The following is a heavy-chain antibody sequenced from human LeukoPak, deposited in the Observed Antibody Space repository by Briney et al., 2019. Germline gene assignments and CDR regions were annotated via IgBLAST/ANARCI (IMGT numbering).Heavy chain of an antibody. J-gene: IGHJ4*02. CDR1: GFTFSDYY. CDR3: ARKRSSPDY. CDR2: ISSSSSYT. V-gene: IGHV3-11*06. Sequence: GGSLTLSCAASGFTFSDYYMSWIRQAPGKGLEWVSYISSSSSYTNYADSVKGRFTISRDNAKNSLYLQMNSLRAEDTAVYYCARKRSSPDYWGQGTLVTVSS.